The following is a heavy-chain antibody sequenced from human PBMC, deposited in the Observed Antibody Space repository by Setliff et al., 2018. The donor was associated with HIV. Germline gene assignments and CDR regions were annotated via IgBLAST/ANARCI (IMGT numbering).Heavy chain of an antibody. CDR1: GYMVIAYG. V-gene: IGHV1-18*01. CDR3: ARDDGGYNYAEACDV. J-gene: IGHJ3*01. D-gene: IGHD3-16*01. CDR2: IGPYNGRT. Sequence: ASVKVSCKTSGYMVIAYGMSWVRRAPGQGLEWMGWIGPYNGRTEYAQEFQGRVSLTIDTSASTAYMELRILRSDDTAVYDCARDDGGYNYAEACDVWGQGTMVTVSS.